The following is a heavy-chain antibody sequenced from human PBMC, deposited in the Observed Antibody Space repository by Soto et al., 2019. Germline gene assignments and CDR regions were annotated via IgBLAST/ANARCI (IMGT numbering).Heavy chain of an antibody. CDR3: AKDQGYSYGIRSFYYYYGMDV. V-gene: IGHV3-23*01. CDR1: GFTFSSYA. CDR2: ISGSGGST. D-gene: IGHD5-18*01. Sequence: QAGGSLRLSCAASGFTFSSYAMSWVRQAPGKGLEWVSAISGSGGSTYYADSVKGRFTISRDNSKNTLYLQMNSLRAEDTAVYYCAKDQGYSYGIRSFYYYYGMDVWGQGTTVTVSS. J-gene: IGHJ6*02.